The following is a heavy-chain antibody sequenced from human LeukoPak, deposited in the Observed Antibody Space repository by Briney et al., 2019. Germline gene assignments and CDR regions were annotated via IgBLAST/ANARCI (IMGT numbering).Heavy chain of an antibody. J-gene: IGHJ5*02. Sequence: PSETLSLTCAVYGGSFSGYYWSWIRQPPGKGLEWIGEINHSGSTNYNPSLKSRVTISVDTSKNQFSLKLSSVTAADTAVYYCARHREQYSDFWSGYYTGWFDPWGQGTLVTVSS. V-gene: IGHV4-34*01. D-gene: IGHD3-3*01. CDR1: GGSFSGYY. CDR3: ARHREQYSDFWSGYYTGWFDP. CDR2: INHSGST.